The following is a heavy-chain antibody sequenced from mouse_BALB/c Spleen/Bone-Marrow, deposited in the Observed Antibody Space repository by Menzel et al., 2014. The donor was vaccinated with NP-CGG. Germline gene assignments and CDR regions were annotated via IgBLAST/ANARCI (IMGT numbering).Heavy chain of an antibody. V-gene: IGHV5-9-3*01. J-gene: IGHJ3*01. Sequence: EVKLMESGGGLVKPGGSLKLSCAASGFIFSSYARSWDSQTPEKRRVWVATISSGGNYTYYPDSVKGRFSISRDNAKNTLYLQMSSLRSEDTGVYYCARHGVYGAGAWFAYWGQGTLVTVAA. CDR2: ISSGGNYT. D-gene: IGHD1-2*01. CDR1: GFIFSSYA. CDR3: ARHGVYGAGAWFAY.